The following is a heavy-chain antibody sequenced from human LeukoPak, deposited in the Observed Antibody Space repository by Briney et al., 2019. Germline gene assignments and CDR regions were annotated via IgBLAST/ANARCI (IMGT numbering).Heavy chain of an antibody. J-gene: IGHJ4*02. CDR2: IKQVGSEK. CDR3: ARHYFTD. D-gene: IGHD3-3*01. CDR1: GFTFSSYW. Sequence: GGSLRLSCAASGFTFSSYWMSWVRQAPGKGLEWVANIKQVGSEKYYVDSVKGRFTISRDSANNSLFLQMNSLRVEDTAVYYCARHYFTDWGQGTLVTVSS. V-gene: IGHV3-7*04.